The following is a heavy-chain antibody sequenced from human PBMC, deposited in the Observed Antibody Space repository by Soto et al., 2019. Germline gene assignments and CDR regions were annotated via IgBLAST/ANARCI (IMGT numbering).Heavy chain of an antibody. CDR3: AREGYSSGWYERTEYFQH. V-gene: IGHV3-23*01. CDR2: ISGSGGST. CDR1: GFTFSDYA. D-gene: IGHD6-19*01. J-gene: IGHJ1*01. Sequence: GSLRLSCAASGFTFSDYAMSWVRQAPGKGPEWVSAISGSGGSTYYADSVKGRFTISRDNSKNTLYLQMNSLRAEDTAVYYCAREGYSSGWYERTEYFQHWGQGTLVTVSS.